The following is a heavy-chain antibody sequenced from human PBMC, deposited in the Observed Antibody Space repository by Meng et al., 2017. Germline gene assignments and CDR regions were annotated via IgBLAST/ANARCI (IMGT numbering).Heavy chain of an antibody. CDR1: GFTFSYYY. CDR3: ATTGPTTVTTRPYYYYGMDV. Sequence: GESLKISCAASGFTFSYYYMSWIRQAPGKGLEWVSYISSSGSTIYYADSVKGRFTISRDNAKNSLYLQMNSLRAEDTAVYYCATTGPTTVTTRPYYYYGMDVWGQGTMVTVSS. CDR2: ISSSGSTI. V-gene: IGHV3-11*04. J-gene: IGHJ6*02. D-gene: IGHD4-17*01.